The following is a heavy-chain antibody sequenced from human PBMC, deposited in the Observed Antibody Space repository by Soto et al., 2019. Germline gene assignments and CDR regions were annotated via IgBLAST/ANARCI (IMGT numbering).Heavy chain of an antibody. CDR1: GGSISSGGYY. V-gene: IGHV4-31*01. Sequence: QVQLQESGPGLVKPSQTLSLTCTVSGGSISSGGYYWSWIRQHPGKGLEWIGYIYYSGSTYYNPSLKSLVTISVDTSKNQFSLKLSSVTAADTAVYYCTTITVVTEQRTFDYWGQGTLVTVSS. D-gene: IGHD2-15*01. CDR3: TTITVVTEQRTFDY. J-gene: IGHJ4*02. CDR2: IYYSGST.